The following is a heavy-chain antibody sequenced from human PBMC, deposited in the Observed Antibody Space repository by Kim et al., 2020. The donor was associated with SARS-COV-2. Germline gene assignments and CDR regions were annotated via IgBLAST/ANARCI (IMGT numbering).Heavy chain of an antibody. D-gene: IGHD3-10*01. J-gene: IGHJ5*01. CDR3: TTDPLVRGSIISFDY. V-gene: IGHV3-15*04. CDR2: IETNSDGGTT. Sequence: GGSLRLSCAASGFTFRYVRMSWVRQTPGKGLEWVGRIETNSDGGTTDYASPVKGRFTISRDDSKNTLYLQMNSLKTEDTALYYCTTDPLVRGSIISFDY. CDR1: GFTFRYVR.